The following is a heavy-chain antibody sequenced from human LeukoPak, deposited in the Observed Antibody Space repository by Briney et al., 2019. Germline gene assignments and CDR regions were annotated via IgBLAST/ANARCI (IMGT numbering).Heavy chain of an antibody. J-gene: IGHJ4*02. V-gene: IGHV3-30*18. CDR2: ISYDGGNK. CDR3: AKDRSVTTAGVVDY. CDR1: GFTLSSYG. D-gene: IGHD4-17*01. Sequence: GRSLRLSCAASGFTLSSYGMHWVRQAPGKGLEWVAVISYDGGNKYYADSVKGRFTISRDNSKNTLYLQMNSLRAEDTAVYYCAKDRSVTTAGVVDYWGQGTLVTVSS.